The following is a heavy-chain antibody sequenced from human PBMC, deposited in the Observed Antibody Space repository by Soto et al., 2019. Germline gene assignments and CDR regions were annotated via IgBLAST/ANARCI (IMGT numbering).Heavy chain of an antibody. CDR3: ARGPNYIWGSYRPFDY. D-gene: IGHD3-16*02. J-gene: IGHJ4*02. CDR2: IHHSGSS. V-gene: IGHV4-59*11. Sequence: SETLSLTCSVSGGSIGTHYWSWIRQPPGKGLEWIGFIHHSGSSKYNPSLKSRVTISVDTSKDQFSLKVSSVTAADTAVYYCARGPNYIWGSYRPFDYWGQGTLVTVSS. CDR1: GGSIGTHY.